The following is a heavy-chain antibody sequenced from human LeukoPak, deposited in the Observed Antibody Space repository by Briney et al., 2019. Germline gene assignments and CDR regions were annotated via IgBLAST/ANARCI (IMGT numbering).Heavy chain of an antibody. CDR2: INWNGGST. D-gene: IGHD3-22*01. J-gene: IGHJ4*02. Sequence: GGSLRLSCAASGFTFSSYAMSWVRQAPGKGLEWVSGINWNGGSTGYADSVKGRFTISRDNAKNSLYLQMNSLRAEDTALYYCARDYDSSGYYYHDYWGQGTLVTVSS. CDR3: ARDYDSSGYYYHDY. V-gene: IGHV3-20*04. CDR1: GFTFSSYA.